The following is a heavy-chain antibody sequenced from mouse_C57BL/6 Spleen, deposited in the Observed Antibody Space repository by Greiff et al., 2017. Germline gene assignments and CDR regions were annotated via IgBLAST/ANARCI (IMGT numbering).Heavy chain of an antibody. Sequence: VQLQQSGAELVRPGASVTLSCKASGYTFTDYEMHWVKQTPVHGLEWIGAIDPETGGTAYNQKFKGKAILTADKASSTAYMELRSLTSEDSAVYYCTREIYYGNYRYFDYWGQGTTLTVSS. V-gene: IGHV1-15*01. CDR1: GYTFTDYE. CDR3: TREIYYGNYRYFDY. J-gene: IGHJ2*01. D-gene: IGHD2-1*01. CDR2: IDPETGGT.